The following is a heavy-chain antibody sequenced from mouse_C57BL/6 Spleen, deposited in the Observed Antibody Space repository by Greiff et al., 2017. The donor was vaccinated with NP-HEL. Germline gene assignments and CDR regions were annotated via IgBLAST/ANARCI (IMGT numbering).Heavy chain of an antibody. V-gene: IGHV5-17*01. D-gene: IGHD3-2*02. J-gene: IGHJ4*01. CDR1: GFTFSDYG. CDR2: ISSGSSTI. CDR3: AQDSSGYYAMDY. Sequence: EVNVVESGGGLVKPGGSLKLSCAASGFTFSDYGMHWVRQAPEKGLEWVAYISSGSSTIYYADTVKGRFTISRDNAKNTLFLQMTSLRSEDTAMYYCAQDSSGYYAMDYWGQGTSVTVSS.